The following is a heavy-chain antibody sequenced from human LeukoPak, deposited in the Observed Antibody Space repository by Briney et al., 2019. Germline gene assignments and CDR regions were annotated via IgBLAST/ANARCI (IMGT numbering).Heavy chain of an antibody. CDR2: ISWDGGST. D-gene: IGHD3-22*01. V-gene: IGHV3-43*01. CDR3: ARDGPDSSGYVILDY. Sequence: PGGSLRLSCAASGFTFDDYTMHWVRQAPGKGLEWVSLISWDGGSTYYADSVKGRFTISRDNSKNSLYLQMNSLRTEDTAVYYCARDGPDSSGYVILDYWGQGTLVTVSS. CDR1: GFTFDDYT. J-gene: IGHJ4*02.